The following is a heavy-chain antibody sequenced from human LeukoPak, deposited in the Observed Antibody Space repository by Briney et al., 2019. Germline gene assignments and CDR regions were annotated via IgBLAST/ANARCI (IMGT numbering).Heavy chain of an antibody. CDR3: SRLEDTSPIEVALDI. D-gene: IGHD2-2*01. CDR1: GFTFSGSV. Sequence: GRSLKLSCAASGFTFSGSVMHWVRQAAGKGLEWVGRIRSKRNNYATAYAASVKGRFTISRDDSKNTVYLRMDSLKTEDTALYYCSRLEDTSPIEVALDIWGQGTVVTVSS. CDR2: IRSKRNNYAT. V-gene: IGHV3-73*01. J-gene: IGHJ3*02.